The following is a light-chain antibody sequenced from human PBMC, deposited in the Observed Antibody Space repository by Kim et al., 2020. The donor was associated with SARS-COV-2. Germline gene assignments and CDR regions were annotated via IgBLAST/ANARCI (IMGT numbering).Light chain of an antibody. CDR2: QDN. CDR3: QAWDSSTVV. CDR1: KLGDKY. Sequence: SYELTQPPSVSVSPGQTASITCSGDKLGDKYTFWYQQKPGQSPMLVIYQDNKRPSGIPERFSGSNSGNTATLTISGTQAMDEADYYCQAWDSSTVVF. J-gene: IGLJ1*01. V-gene: IGLV3-1*01.